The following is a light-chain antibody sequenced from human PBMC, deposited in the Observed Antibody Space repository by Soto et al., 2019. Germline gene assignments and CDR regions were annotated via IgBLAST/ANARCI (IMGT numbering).Light chain of an antibody. CDR3: QQTFSTPGT. V-gene: IGKV1-39*01. J-gene: IGKJ1*01. CDR2: GAS. CDR1: QSISSY. Sequence: IQMTQSPSSLSASVGDRVTINCRASQSISSYVNWYHQKPGKAPKLLIYGASSLQSEAPSRFSGSGSGTDFTLTISSRQPEDFASYYCQQTFSTPGTFGQGTRVEVK.